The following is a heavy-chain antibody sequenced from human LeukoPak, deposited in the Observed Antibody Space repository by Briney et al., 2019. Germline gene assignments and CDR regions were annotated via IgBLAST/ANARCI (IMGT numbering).Heavy chain of an antibody. D-gene: IGHD1-26*01. J-gene: IGHJ4*02. Sequence: GGSLRLSCAASGFTFSSYSIHWVRQAPGKGLEWVAVISYDGSNKYYADSVKGRFTISRDNAKNSLYLQMNSLRAEDTAVYYCAREVVGAYWGQGTLVTVSS. CDR2: ISYDGSNK. CDR3: AREVVGAY. CDR1: GFTFSSYS. V-gene: IGHV3-30*04.